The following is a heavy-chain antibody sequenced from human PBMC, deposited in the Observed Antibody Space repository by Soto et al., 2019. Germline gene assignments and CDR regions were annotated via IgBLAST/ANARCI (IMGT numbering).Heavy chain of an antibody. CDR3: ARGGVSRGAFDI. J-gene: IGHJ3*02. D-gene: IGHD2-8*01. CDR2: MNPSSGNK. CDR1: GYTFTSYD. Sequence: QVQLVQSGAEVKKPGASVKVSCKASGYTFTSYDINWVRQAAGQGLEWLGWMNPSSGNKAYAQNFQGSVTMTRNTSISTGYLELPSLTCVDTGAFYCARGGVSRGAFDIWGRGTLVTVTS. V-gene: IGHV1-8*01.